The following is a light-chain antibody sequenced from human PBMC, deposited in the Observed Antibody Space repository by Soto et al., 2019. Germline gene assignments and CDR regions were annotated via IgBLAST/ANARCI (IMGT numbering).Light chain of an antibody. CDR1: QSIDRW. J-gene: IGKJ1*01. CDR3: QHYNTYPWT. V-gene: IGKV1-5*01. CDR2: DAS. Sequence: GDRVTITCRATQSIDRWLAWYQQRPGTAPNLLIYDASSLENGVPSRFGGSGSGTEFTLTISSLQPGDFATYYCQHYNTYPWTFGHGTKVDI.